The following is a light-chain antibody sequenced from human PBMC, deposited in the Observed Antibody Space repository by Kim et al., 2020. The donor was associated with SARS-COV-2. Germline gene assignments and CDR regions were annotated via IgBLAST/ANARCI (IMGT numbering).Light chain of an antibody. J-gene: IGKJ4*01. CDR1: RAISNY. CDR2: AAS. CDR3: QQYNSAPLT. V-gene: IGKV1-27*01. Sequence: DIQMTQSPSSLSASVGDRGTITCRASRAISNYLAWYQQKPGKVPKLLIYAASTLQSGVPSRFSGSGSGTDFTLTISSLQPEDFATYYCQQYNSAPLTFGGGTKVDIK.